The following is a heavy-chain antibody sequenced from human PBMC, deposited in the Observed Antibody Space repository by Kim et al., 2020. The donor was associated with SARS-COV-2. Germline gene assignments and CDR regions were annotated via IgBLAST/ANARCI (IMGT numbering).Heavy chain of an antibody. Sequence: GGSLRRSCAASGFTFSSYGMHWVRQAPGKGLEWVAVIWYDGSNKYYADSVKGRFTISRDNSKNTLYLQMNSLRAEDTAVYYCARDMVSGWYLYYYYGMDVWGQGTTVTVSS. CDR3: ARDMVSGWYLYYYYGMDV. V-gene: IGHV3-33*01. J-gene: IGHJ6*02. D-gene: IGHD6-19*01. CDR1: GFTFSSYG. CDR2: IWYDGSNK.